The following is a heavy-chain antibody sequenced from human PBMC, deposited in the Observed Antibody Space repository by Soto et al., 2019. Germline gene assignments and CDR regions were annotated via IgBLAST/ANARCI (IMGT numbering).Heavy chain of an antibody. V-gene: IGHV3-48*01. D-gene: IGHD2-15*01. CDR1: GFTFSDYS. Sequence: EVQLVESGGGLVQPGGSLRLSCAAYGFTFSDYSMNWVRQAPGKGLEWLSYIRSSGGTLYDAASLRGRFTISRDNVKNLLYLQINSLRAEDTAVYYCARICSGDSCFNAFDIWGQGTMVTVSS. CDR2: IRSSGGTL. CDR3: ARICSGDSCFNAFDI. J-gene: IGHJ3*02.